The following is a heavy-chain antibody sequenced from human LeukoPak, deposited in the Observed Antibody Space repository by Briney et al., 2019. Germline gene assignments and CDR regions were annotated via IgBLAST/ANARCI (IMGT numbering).Heavy chain of an antibody. CDR1: GYTFTDYY. Sequence: GASVKVSCKASGYTFTDYYMHWVRQAPGQGLEWMGWINPNSGGTNYARKFQGRVTMTRDTFISTAYMELSRLRSDDTAVYYCARVVGTTSYWGQGTLVTVSS. D-gene: IGHD1-26*01. CDR3: ARVVGTTSY. J-gene: IGHJ4*02. V-gene: IGHV1-2*02. CDR2: INPNSGGT.